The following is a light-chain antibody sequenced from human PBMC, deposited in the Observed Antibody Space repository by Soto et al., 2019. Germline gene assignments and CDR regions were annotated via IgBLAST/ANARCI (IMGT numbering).Light chain of an antibody. CDR2: AAS. Sequence: DIQMTQFPSSLSASVGDRVNITCRASQGISTWLAWYQQKPERAPKSLIYAASRLQGGVPPRFSGSGSETDFTLTISSLQPEDFATYYCQQDNRYPRTFGQGTKVEIK. CDR3: QQDNRYPRT. CDR1: QGISTW. V-gene: IGKV1D-16*01. J-gene: IGKJ1*01.